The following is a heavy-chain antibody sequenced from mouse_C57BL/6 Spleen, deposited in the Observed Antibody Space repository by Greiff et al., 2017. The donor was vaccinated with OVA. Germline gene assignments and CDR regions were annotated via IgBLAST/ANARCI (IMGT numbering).Heavy chain of an antibody. Sequence: VQLKESGPGLVKPSQSLSLTCSVTGYSITSGYYWNWIRQFPGNKLEWMGYISYDGSNNYNPSLKNRISITRDTSKNQFFLKLNSVTTEDTATYYCARGGYDYDEGFAYWGQGTLVTVSA. CDR2: ISYDGSN. CDR1: GYSITSGYY. D-gene: IGHD2-4*01. V-gene: IGHV3-6*01. CDR3: ARGGYDYDEGFAY. J-gene: IGHJ3*01.